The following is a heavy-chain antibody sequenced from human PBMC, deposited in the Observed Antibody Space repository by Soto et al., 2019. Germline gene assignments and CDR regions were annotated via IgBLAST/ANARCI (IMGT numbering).Heavy chain of an antibody. J-gene: IGHJ4*02. Sequence: QVQLVQSGAEVKKPGASVKLSCKASGYTFTSYYIHWVRQAPGQWLEWIGIINPNGGSTNYAHNFKGRLTVTRDTSTATVYMELGALTSEDTAVYYCARGLGLGDYWGQGTLVTVSS. D-gene: IGHD3-9*01. CDR2: INPNGGST. V-gene: IGHV1-46*01. CDR1: GYTFTSYY. CDR3: ARGLGLGDY.